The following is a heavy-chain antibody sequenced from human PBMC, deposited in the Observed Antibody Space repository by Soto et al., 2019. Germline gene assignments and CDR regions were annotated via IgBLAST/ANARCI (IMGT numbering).Heavy chain of an antibody. Sequence: GESLKISCKGSGYTFTNYWIAWVRQMPGKGLEWMGIIYPGDSDTRYSPSFQGQVTISTDKSISTAYLQWSSLKASDTAMYYCARSRGVVRGVKSLWSTPLEYFYGMDVWGQGTTVTVSS. J-gene: IGHJ6*02. V-gene: IGHV5-51*01. D-gene: IGHD3-10*01. CDR1: GYTFTNYW. CDR3: ARSRGVVRGVKSLWSTPLEYFYGMDV. CDR2: IYPGDSDT.